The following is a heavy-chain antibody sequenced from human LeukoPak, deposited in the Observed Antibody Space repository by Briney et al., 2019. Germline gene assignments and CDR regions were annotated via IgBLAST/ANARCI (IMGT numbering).Heavy chain of an antibody. Sequence: GGSLRLSCAASGFTVSSNYMSWVRQAPGKGLEWVSVIYSGGGTYYADSVKGRFTISRDNSKNTLYLQMNSLRAEDTAVYYCARETYGSGSHFDYWGQGTLVTVSS. V-gene: IGHV3-53*01. D-gene: IGHD3-10*01. CDR1: GFTVSSNY. J-gene: IGHJ4*02. CDR2: IYSGGGT. CDR3: ARETYGSGSHFDY.